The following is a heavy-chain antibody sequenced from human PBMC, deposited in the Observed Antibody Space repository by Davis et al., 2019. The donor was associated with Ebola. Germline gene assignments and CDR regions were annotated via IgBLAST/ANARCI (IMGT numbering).Heavy chain of an antibody. J-gene: IGHJ6*02. D-gene: IGHD4-17*01. CDR2: ISYDGSNK. CDR3: ARSDYGDFNYYYYGMDV. V-gene: IGHV3-30-3*01. Sequence: GESLKISCAASGFTFSSYAMHWVRQAPGKGLEWAAVISYDGSNKYYADSVKGRFTISRDNSKNTLYLQMNSLRAEDTAVYYCARSDYGDFNYYYYGMDVWGQGTTVTVSS. CDR1: GFTFSSYA.